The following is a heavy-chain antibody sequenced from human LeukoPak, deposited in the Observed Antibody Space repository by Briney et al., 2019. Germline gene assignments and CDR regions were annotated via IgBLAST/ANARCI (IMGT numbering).Heavy chain of an antibody. J-gene: IGHJ4*02. Sequence: ASVKVSCKASGYTFTSYYMHWVRQAPGQGLEWMEIINPSGGSTSYAQKFQGRVTITADESTSTAYMELSSLRSEDTAVYYCARGGGPSIAAASYWGQGTLVTVSS. CDR3: ARGGGPSIAAASY. CDR2: INPSGGST. V-gene: IGHV1-46*01. CDR1: GYTFTSYY. D-gene: IGHD6-13*01.